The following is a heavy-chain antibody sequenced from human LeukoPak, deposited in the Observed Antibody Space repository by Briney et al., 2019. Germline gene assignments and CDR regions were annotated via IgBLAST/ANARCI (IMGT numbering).Heavy chain of an antibody. Sequence: GGPLRLSCAASGFTFSSYAMSWVRQARGKGLEWVSAISGSGGSTYYADSVKGRFTISRDNSKNTLYLQMNSLRAEDTAVYYCAKDRFLEWLLSVWGQGTLVTVSS. V-gene: IGHV3-23*01. CDR1: GFTFSSYA. CDR2: ISGSGGST. D-gene: IGHD3-3*01. CDR3: AKDRFLEWLLSV. J-gene: IGHJ4*02.